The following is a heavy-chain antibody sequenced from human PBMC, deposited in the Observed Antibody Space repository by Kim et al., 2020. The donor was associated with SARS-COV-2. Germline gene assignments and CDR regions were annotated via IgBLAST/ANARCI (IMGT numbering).Heavy chain of an antibody. CDR2: TSHDGTNR. J-gene: IGHJ5*02. V-gene: IGHV3-30*18. CDR3: AKEVPHFS. Sequence: GGSLRLSCAASGFTFSSYDMHWVRQAPGKGLEWLASTSHDGTNRFYADSVKGRFTISRDNSKNNLYLQMDSLKAEDTAVYYCAKEVPHFSWGQGTLVTVSA. CDR1: GFTFSSYD.